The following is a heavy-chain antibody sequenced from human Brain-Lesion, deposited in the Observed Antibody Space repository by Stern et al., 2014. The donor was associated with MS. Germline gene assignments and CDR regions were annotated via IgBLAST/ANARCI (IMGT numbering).Heavy chain of an antibody. CDR2: INPNTGGT. Sequence: VQLVESGAEVKKPGASVKVSCKTSGYIFTGYYIHWVRQAPGRGLEWMAWINPNTGGTQSAQKFQGRVTMSRDTSISTAYVELSSLTSDDTAVYYCARDQRGITIFGVVTDYYYLGMDVWGQGTTVTVSS. J-gene: IGHJ6*02. V-gene: IGHV1-2*02. CDR3: ARDQRGITIFGVVTDYYYLGMDV. CDR1: GYIFTGYY. D-gene: IGHD3-3*01.